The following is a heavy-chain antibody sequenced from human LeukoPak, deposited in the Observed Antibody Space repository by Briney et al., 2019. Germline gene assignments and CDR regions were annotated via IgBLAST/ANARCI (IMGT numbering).Heavy chain of an antibody. J-gene: IGHJ6*02. CDR2: ISSSSSYI. CDR3: ARPDYGDYISYYGMDV. CDR1: GFTFSSYS. D-gene: IGHD4-17*01. V-gene: IGHV3-21*01. Sequence: GGSLRLSCAASGFTFSSYSMNWVRQAPGKGLEWVSSISSSSSYIYYADSVKGRFTISRDNAKNSLYLQMNSLRAEDTAVCYCARPDYGDYISYYGMDVWGQGTTVTVSS.